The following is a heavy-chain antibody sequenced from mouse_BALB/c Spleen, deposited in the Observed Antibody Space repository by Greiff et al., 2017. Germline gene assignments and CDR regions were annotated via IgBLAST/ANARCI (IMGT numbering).Heavy chain of an antibody. CDR3: TRWDN. V-gene: IGHV1-69*02. Sequence: VQLQQPGAELVRPGASVKLSCKASGYTFTSYWINWVKQRPGQGLEWIGNIYPSDSYTNYNQKFKDKATLTVDKSSSTAYMQLSSPTSEDSAVYYCTRWDNWGQGTTLTVSS. CDR2: IYPSDSYT. J-gene: IGHJ2*01. CDR1: GYTFTSYW.